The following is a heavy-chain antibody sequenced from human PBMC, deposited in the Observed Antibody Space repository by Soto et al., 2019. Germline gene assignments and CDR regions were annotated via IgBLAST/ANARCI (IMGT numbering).Heavy chain of an antibody. D-gene: IGHD6-19*01. V-gene: IGHV4-30-2*01. Sequence: SETLSLTCAVSGGSISRGCYSWSWIRQPPGKGLEWIGYIYHSGGTNYNPSLKSRVTISLDTSKNQLSLKVSSVTAADTAVYYCARGAVAGTGLNWFDPWGQGTLVTVSS. CDR3: ARGAVAGTGLNWFDP. CDR2: IYHSGGT. J-gene: IGHJ5*02. CDR1: GGSISRGCYS.